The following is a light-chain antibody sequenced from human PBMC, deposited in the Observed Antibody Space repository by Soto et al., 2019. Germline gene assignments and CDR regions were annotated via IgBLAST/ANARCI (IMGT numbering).Light chain of an antibody. CDR2: NNR. CDR1: SSNVGTNA. CDR3: AAWDDSLNRVV. V-gene: IGLV1-44*01. J-gene: IGLJ2*01. Sequence: QSVLTQPPSASGTPGQRITISCSGSSSNVGTNAVSWYRRLPGAAPKLLIYNNRQRPSGVPDRFSGSKSGTSASLAISGLRSEDDADYYCAAWDDSLNRVVFGGGTQLTVL.